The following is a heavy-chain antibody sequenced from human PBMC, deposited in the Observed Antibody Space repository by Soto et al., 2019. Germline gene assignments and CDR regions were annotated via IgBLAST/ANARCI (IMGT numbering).Heavy chain of an antibody. CDR1: GFTFSSYA. V-gene: IGHV3-23*01. Sequence: VGSLRLSCAASGFTFSSYAMNWVRQAPGEGLEWVSAISGSGVSTYADSVKGRFTISRDNSKNTLYLQMNSLRAEDTAVYYCAKAQGYGSFDYWGQGTLVTVSS. D-gene: IGHD5-12*01. J-gene: IGHJ4*02. CDR2: ISGSGVST. CDR3: AKAQGYGSFDY.